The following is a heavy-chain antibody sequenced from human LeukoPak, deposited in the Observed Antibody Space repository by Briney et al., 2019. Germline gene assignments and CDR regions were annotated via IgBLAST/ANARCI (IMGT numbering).Heavy chain of an antibody. D-gene: IGHD1-26*01. V-gene: IGHV4-39*07. Sequence: SETLSLTCTVSGGSISSSSYYWGWIRQPPGKGLEWIGSIYYSGSTYYNPSLKSRVTISVDTSKNQFSLKLSSVTAADTAVYYCARDLVPRRSPVGGLDYWGQGTLVTVSS. CDR3: ARDLVPRRSPVGGLDY. J-gene: IGHJ4*02. CDR2: IYYSGST. CDR1: GGSISSSSYY.